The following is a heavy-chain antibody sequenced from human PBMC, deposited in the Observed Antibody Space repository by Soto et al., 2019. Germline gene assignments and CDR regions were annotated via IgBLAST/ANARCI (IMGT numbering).Heavy chain of an antibody. V-gene: IGHV3-30-3*01. J-gene: IGHJ4*02. CDR3: ARARGPYDSRGSPFDY. D-gene: IGHD3-22*01. Sequence: QVQLVESGGGVVQPGRSLRLSCAASGFTFSSYAMHWVRQAPGKGLEWVAVISYDGSNKYYADSVKGRFTISRDNSKYTLYLQMNSLRAEDTAVYYCARARGPYDSRGSPFDYWGQGTLVTVSS. CDR1: GFTFSSYA. CDR2: ISYDGSNK.